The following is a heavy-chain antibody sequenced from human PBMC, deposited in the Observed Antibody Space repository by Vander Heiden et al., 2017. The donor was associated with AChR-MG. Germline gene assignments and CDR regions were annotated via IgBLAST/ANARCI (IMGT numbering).Heavy chain of an antibody. V-gene: IGHV3-7*01. Sequence: EVQLVESGGGLVQPGGSLRLSCAASGFTFSSYWMSWVGEAPGKGLEWVANIKQDGSEKYYVDSVKGRFTISRDNAKNSLSLQMNSLRAEDTAVYYCAREGGVTVAGTYGYWGQGTLVTVSS. CDR3: AREGGVTVAGTYGY. J-gene: IGHJ4*02. D-gene: IGHD6-19*01. CDR2: IKQDGSEK. CDR1: GFTFSSYW.